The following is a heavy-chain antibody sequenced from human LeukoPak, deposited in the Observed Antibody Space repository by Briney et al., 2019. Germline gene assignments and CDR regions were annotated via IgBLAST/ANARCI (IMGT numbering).Heavy chain of an antibody. Sequence: SETLSLTCTVSGGSIGSYYWSWIRQPPGKGLEWIGYIYDSGSTNYNPSLKSRVTISVDTSKNQFSLKLSSVTAADTAVYYCARVRVTPYISIDSWGQGTLVTVSS. D-gene: IGHD4-23*01. CDR3: ARVRVTPYISIDS. V-gene: IGHV4-59*12. CDR1: GGSIGSYY. J-gene: IGHJ4*02. CDR2: IYDSGST.